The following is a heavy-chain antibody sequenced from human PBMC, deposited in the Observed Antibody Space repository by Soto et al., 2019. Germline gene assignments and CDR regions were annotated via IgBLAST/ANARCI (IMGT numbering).Heavy chain of an antibody. CDR1: GGTFSSYA. Sequence: SVKVSCKASGGTFSSYAISWVRQAPGQGLEWMGGIIPIFGTANYAQKFQGRVTISRDESANTVYMELSSLKSEDTAVYYCARAATVIYYYHMDVWGKGTTVTVSS. V-gene: IGHV1-69*05. CDR3: ARAATVIYYYHMDV. J-gene: IGHJ6*03. D-gene: IGHD4-17*01. CDR2: IIPIFGTA.